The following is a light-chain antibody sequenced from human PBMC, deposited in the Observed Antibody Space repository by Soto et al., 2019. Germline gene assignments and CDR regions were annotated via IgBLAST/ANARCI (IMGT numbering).Light chain of an antibody. CDR3: QQYHSTPFT. CDR2: WAS. CDR1: QSVLYSPNNKNY. Sequence: DIVMTQSPDSLAVSLGERATINCKSSQSVLYSPNNKNYLAWYQQKPGQSPKLLIYWASTRESGVPDRFSGSGSGTDFTLTISSLQAEDVAVYYCQQYHSTPFTFGPGTKVDIK. V-gene: IGKV4-1*01. J-gene: IGKJ3*01.